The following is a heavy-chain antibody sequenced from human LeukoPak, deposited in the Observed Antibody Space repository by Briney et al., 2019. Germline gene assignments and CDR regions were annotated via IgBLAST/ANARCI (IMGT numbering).Heavy chain of an antibody. CDR3: ARDGWQQLVRGFDP. J-gene: IGHJ5*02. D-gene: IGHD6-13*01. V-gene: IGHV3-20*04. CDR1: GFTFDDYG. Sequence: GGSLRLSCAAYGFTFDDYGMSWVRQAPGKGLEWVSGINWNGGSTGYADSVKGRFTISRDNAKNSLYLQMNSLRAEDTALYYCARDGWQQLVRGFDPWGQGTLVTVSS. CDR2: INWNGGST.